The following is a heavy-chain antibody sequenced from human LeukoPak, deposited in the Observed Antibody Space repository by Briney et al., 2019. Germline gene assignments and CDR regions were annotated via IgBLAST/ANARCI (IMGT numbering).Heavy chain of an antibody. CDR2: VSVRVGNT. D-gene: IGHD2-2*01. V-gene: IGHV3-23*01. Sequence: GRSLTLSCPASGFTFSIYSMSWVRHAPGKWREWVSAVSVRVGNTYYADSVTGLSTLSRNNSKNTLYLQMTSLRAEETAVNYGANGYRYCSNTRCDFDYWGQGTLVTVSS. CDR1: GFTFSIYS. CDR3: ANGYRYCSNTRCDFDY. J-gene: IGHJ4*02.